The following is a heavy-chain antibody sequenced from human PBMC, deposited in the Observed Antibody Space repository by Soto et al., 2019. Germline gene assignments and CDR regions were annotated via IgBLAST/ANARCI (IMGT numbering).Heavy chain of an antibody. CDR3: AHKGEGSRGFKD. CDR1: GFSLSTSGVG. V-gene: IGHV2-5*02. CDR2: IYWDDDK. Sequence: QITLKESGPTLVKPTQTLTLTCTFSGFSLSTSGVGVGWIRQPPGKALEWLALIYWDDDKRYSPSLKSRLTINKDTSRNPVVLTMTNLDPVDTATYYCAHKGEGSRGFKDWGQGTLVIVSS. J-gene: IGHJ4*02. D-gene: IGHD1-26*01.